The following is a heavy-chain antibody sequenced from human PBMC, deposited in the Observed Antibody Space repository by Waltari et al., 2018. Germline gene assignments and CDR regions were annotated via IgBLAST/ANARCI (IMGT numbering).Heavy chain of an antibody. Sequence: QVQLLASGGGMVQPGGSRRLSCSSSGFTFSSYGLRGFRQAPGKGLDWVSVIWYDGSNKYYADSVKGRFTISRDNSKNTLYLQMNSLRAEDTAVYYCARDLGSTGDYWGQGTLVTVSS. CDR1: GFTFSSYG. CDR3: ARDLGSTGDY. J-gene: IGHJ4*02. CDR2: IWYDGSNK. V-gene: IGHV3-33*01. D-gene: IGHD3-16*01.